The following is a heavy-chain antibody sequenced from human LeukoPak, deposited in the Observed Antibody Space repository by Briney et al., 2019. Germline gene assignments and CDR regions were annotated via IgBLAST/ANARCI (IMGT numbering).Heavy chain of an antibody. CDR2: IIPIFGTA. V-gene: IGHV1-69*13. Sequence: ASVKVSCKASGGTFSSYAISWVRQAPGQGLEWMGGIIPIFGTANYAQKFQGRVTITADESTSTAYMELSSLRSEDTAVYYCATDWRDQLWFWYWGQGTLVTVSS. CDR3: ATDWRDQLWFWY. D-gene: IGHD5-18*01. CDR1: GGTFSSYA. J-gene: IGHJ4*02.